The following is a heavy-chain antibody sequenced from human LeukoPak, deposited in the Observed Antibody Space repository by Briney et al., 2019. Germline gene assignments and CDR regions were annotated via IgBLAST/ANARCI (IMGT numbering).Heavy chain of an antibody. Sequence: PGASVKVSCKASGYTFTSYAMHWVRQAPGQRLEWMGWINAGNGNTKYSQKFQGRVTITRDTSASTAYMELSSLRSEDTAVYYCARDPDYYYGMDVWGQGTLVTVSS. CDR1: GYTFTSYA. J-gene: IGHJ6*02. V-gene: IGHV1-3*01. CDR2: INAGNGNT. CDR3: ARDPDYYYGMDV.